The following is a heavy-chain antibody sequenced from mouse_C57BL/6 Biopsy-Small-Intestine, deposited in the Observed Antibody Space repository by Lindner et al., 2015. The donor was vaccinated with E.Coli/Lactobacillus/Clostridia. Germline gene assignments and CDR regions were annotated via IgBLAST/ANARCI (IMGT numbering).Heavy chain of an antibody. CDR2: INPYNGDT. J-gene: IGHJ2*01. CDR1: GYSFTGYF. CDR3: ARGADSDY. V-gene: IGHV1-20*01. Sequence: VQLQESGPELVEPGDSVKISCKASGYSFTGYFMNWVMQSHGKSLEWIGRINPYNGDTFYNQKFKGEATLTVDGSSTTAHMELRSLTSEDSAAYYCARGADSDYWGQGTTLTVSS.